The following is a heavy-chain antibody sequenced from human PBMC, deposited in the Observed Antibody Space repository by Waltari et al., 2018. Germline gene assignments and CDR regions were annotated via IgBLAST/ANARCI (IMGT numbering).Heavy chain of an antibody. J-gene: IGHJ6*02. CDR2: IWYDGSNK. Sequence: QVQLVESGGGVVQPGRSLRLSCAASGFTFSSYAMHWVRQAPGKGLEWVAVIWYDGSNKYYADSVKGRFTISRDNSKNTLYLQMNSLRAEDTAVYYCARGGGGSSMDVWGQGTTVTVSS. D-gene: IGHD2-15*01. CDR1: GFTFSSYA. V-gene: IGHV3-33*01. CDR3: ARGGGGSSMDV.